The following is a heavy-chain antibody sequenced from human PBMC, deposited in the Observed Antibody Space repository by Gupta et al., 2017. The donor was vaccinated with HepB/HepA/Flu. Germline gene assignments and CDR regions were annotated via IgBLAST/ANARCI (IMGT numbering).Heavy chain of an antibody. CDR3: ARYVYGDNYFDY. D-gene: IGHD4/OR15-4a*01. CDR2: MNPNNGDT. CDR1: GYTFTDHN. Sequence: QARLVQSGAEVKKPGASVRVSCKASGYTFTDHNINWVRQATGQGLEWMGWMNPNNGDTGHAQAFQGRLTMTRDPSTTTAFMELSGLTSEDTAVYYCARYVYGDNYFDYWGQGTLVTVSS. J-gene: IGHJ4*02. V-gene: IGHV1-8*01.